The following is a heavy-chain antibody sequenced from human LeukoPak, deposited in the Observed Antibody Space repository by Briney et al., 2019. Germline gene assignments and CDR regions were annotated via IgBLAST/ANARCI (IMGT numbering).Heavy chain of an antibody. CDR3: AKDEQWLVPDGAFDI. CDR2: ISGSGGST. V-gene: IGHV3-23*01. D-gene: IGHD6-19*01. CDR1: GFTFSDYY. Sequence: GGSLRLSCAASGFTFSDYYMSWIRQAPGKGLEWVSAISGSGGSTYYADSVKGRFTISRDNSKNTLYLQMNSLRAEDTAVYYCAKDEQWLVPDGAFDIWGQGTMVTVSS. J-gene: IGHJ3*02.